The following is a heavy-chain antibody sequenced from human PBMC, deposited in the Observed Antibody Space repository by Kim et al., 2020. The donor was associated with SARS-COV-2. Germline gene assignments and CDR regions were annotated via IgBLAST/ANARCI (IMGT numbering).Heavy chain of an antibody. J-gene: IGHJ2*01. V-gene: IGHV4-59*09. D-gene: IGHD6-19*01. CDR3: ARGVLGYSSGWYGNWYFDL. Sequence: SRVTISVDTSKNQFALKLSSVTAADTAVYYCARGVLGYSSGWYGNWYFDLWGRGTLVTVSS.